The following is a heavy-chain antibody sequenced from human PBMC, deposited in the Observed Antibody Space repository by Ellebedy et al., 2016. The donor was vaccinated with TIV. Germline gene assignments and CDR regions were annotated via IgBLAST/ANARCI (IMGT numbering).Heavy chain of an antibody. D-gene: IGHD6-19*01. CDR1: GGSINNHY. V-gene: IGHV4-59*11. Sequence: MPSETLSLTCSVSGGSINNHYWSWIRQVPGKGLEWIGYIYYTGMTKFNPSLSSRVALSVDTSKNQFSLKLSSLSAADTAVYYCARGGGWRRTRVDYWGQGTQVTVSS. CDR3: ARGGGWRRTRVDY. J-gene: IGHJ4*02. CDR2: IYYTGMT.